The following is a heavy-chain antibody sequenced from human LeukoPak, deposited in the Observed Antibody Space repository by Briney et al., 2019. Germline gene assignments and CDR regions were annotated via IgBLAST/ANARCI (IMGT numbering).Heavy chain of an antibody. J-gene: IGHJ4*02. Sequence: SVTVSCKASGGTFSSYAISWVRQAPGQGLEWMGRIIPILGIANYAQKFQGRVTITADKSTSTAYMELSSLRSEDTAVYYCARDPRGYSRGDDYWGQGTLVTVSS. D-gene: IGHD5-18*01. V-gene: IGHV1-69*04. CDR2: IIPILGIA. CDR1: GGTFSSYA. CDR3: ARDPRGYSRGDDY.